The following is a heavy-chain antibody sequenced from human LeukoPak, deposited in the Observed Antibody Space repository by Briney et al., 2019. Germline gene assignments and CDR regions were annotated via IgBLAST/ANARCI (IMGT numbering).Heavy chain of an antibody. D-gene: IGHD2-15*01. CDR1: GGSISSGGYS. V-gene: IGHV4-30-2*01. Sequence: PSETLSLTCAVSGGSISSGGYSWSRIRQPPGKGLEWIGYIYHSGSTYYNPSLKSRVTISVDRSKNQFSLKLSSVTAADTAVYYCASFLGGAFDIWGQGTMVTVSS. CDR2: IYHSGST. J-gene: IGHJ3*02. CDR3: ASFLGGAFDI.